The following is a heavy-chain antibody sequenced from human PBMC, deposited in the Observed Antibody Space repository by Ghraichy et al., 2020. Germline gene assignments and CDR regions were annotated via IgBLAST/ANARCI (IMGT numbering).Heavy chain of an antibody. Sequence: SETLSLTCTVSGGSISSSSYYWGWIRQPPGKGLEWIGSIYYSGSTYYNPSLKSRVTISVDTSKNQFSLKLSSVTAADTAVYYCARLLSSSWLPRWFDPWGQGTLVTVSS. CDR1: GGSISSSSYY. J-gene: IGHJ5*02. D-gene: IGHD6-13*01. V-gene: IGHV4-39*07. CDR2: IYYSGST. CDR3: ARLLSSSWLPRWFDP.